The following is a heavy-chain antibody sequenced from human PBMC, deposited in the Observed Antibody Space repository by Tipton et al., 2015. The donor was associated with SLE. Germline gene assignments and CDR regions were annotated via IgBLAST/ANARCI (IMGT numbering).Heavy chain of an antibody. V-gene: IGHV1-24*01. D-gene: IGHD3-3*01. CDR1: GYTFTSYG. CDR3: ATDLMGEGSGSLYHY. CDR2: FDPEDGET. J-gene: IGHJ4*02. Sequence: QLVQSGPEVKKPGASVKVSCKASGYTFTSYGISWVRQAPGQGLEWMGGFDPEDGETIYAQKFQGRVTMTEETSTDTAYMELSSLRSEDTAVYYCATDLMGEGSGSLYHYWGQGTLVTVSS.